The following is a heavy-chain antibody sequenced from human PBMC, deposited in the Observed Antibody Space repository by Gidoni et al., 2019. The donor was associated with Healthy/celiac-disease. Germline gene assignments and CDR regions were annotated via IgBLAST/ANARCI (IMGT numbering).Heavy chain of an antibody. CDR1: GFTFLYYY. D-gene: IGHD6-13*01. CDR3: ARDRGTAASTIYYYYGMDV. J-gene: IGHJ6*02. Sequence: QVQLVESGGGLVKPGGSLRLSCEASGFTFLYYYRSWIRQAPGKGLEWVSYISSSSSYTNYADSVKGRFTISRDNAKNSLYLQMNSLRAEDTAVYYCARDRGTAASTIYYYYGMDVWGQGTTVTVSS. V-gene: IGHV3-11*05. CDR2: ISSSSSYT.